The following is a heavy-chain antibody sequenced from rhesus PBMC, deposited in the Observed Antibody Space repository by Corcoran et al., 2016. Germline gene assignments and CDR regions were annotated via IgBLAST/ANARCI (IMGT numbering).Heavy chain of an antibody. J-gene: IGHJ4*01. V-gene: IGHV3S18*01. D-gene: IGHD2-39*01. CDR2: ISYTGGST. CDR3: ARVGGSYVNFDY. CDR1: GFSFSDYY. Sequence: EVQLVESGGGLAKPGGSLRLSCAASGFSFSDYYMYWVRQAPGKGLGWVSGISYTGGSTCYADSVKGRFTIPRENAKNTLYLQMDSLRAEDTAVYYCARVGGSYVNFDYWGQGVLVTVSS.